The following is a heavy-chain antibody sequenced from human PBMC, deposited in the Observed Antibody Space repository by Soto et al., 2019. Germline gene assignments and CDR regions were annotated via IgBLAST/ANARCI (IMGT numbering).Heavy chain of an antibody. Sequence: QVQLVQSGAEVKKPGASVKVSCKASGYTFTSYAMHWVRQAPGQRLEWMGGINAGNGNTKYSQKFQGRVTITRDTSASTAYMELSSLRSEDTAVYYCARDKGVIVVVPAAIRSYYGMDVWGQGTTVTVSS. D-gene: IGHD2-2*01. J-gene: IGHJ6*02. V-gene: IGHV1-3*01. CDR2: INAGNGNT. CDR3: ARDKGVIVVVPAAIRSYYGMDV. CDR1: GYTFTSYA.